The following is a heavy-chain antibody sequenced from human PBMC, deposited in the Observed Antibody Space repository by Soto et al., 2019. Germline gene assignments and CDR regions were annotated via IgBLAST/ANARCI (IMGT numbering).Heavy chain of an antibody. J-gene: IGHJ4*02. CDR3: TKNRADSSGYYWGSFDY. V-gene: IGHV3-23*01. CDR1: GFTFSSYA. CDR2: ISGSGGST. D-gene: IGHD3-22*01. Sequence: GGSLRLSCAASGFTFSSYAMSWVRQAPGKGLEWVSAISGSGGSTYYADSVKGRFTISRDNSKNTLYLQMNSLRAEDTAVYYCTKNRADSSGYYWGSFDYWGQGTLVTVSS.